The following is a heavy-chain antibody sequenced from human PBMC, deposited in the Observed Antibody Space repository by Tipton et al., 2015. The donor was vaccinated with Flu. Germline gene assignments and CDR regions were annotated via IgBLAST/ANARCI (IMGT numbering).Heavy chain of an antibody. CDR1: GGSISSSSYY. D-gene: IGHD1-26*01. Sequence: LRLSCTVSGGSISSSSYYWGWIRQPPGKGLEWIGTIYYSGSTYYNPSPKSRVTMSVDTSKNQFSLKLSSVTAADTAVYYCACRGSCYHWGQGTLVTVSS. V-gene: IGHV4-39*07. J-gene: IGHJ4*02. CDR3: ACRGSCYH. CDR2: IYYSGST.